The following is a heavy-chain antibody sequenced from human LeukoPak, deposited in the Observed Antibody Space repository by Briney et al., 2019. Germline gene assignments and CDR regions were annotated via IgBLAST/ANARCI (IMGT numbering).Heavy chain of an antibody. D-gene: IGHD1-26*01. J-gene: IGHJ4*02. CDR3: AKSRVGYDY. CDR1: GFTFSSYV. CDR2: LTGSGGNT. V-gene: IGHV3-23*01. Sequence: PGGSLRLSCAASGFTFSSYVMSWVRRAPGQGLEWVSTLTGSGGNTYYADSVKGRFTISRDNSKNTLYLQMNSLRAEDTAVYYCAKSRVGYDYWGQGTLVTVSS.